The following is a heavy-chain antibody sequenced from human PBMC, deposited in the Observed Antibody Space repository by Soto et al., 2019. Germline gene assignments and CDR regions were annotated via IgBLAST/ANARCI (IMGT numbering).Heavy chain of an antibody. D-gene: IGHD3-16*01. V-gene: IGHV1-69*12. J-gene: IGHJ6*02. CDR3: ARHLGGNHYYYGMDV. CDR1: EGTFSSYA. CDR2: TIPIFGTP. Sequence: QVQLVQSGAEAKKPGSSVKVSCKASEGTFSSYAISWVRQAPGHGLEWMGGTIPIFGTPAYAQKFQGRVTITADESTSTAYMDLSSLRSEDAAGYYCARHLGGNHYYYGMDVWGQGTTVTGSS.